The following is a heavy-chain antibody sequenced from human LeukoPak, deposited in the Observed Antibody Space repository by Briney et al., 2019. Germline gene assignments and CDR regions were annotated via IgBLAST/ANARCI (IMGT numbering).Heavy chain of an antibody. J-gene: IGHJ6*03. CDR2: IYYSGST. CDR1: GGSISSSSYY. V-gene: IGHV4-39*07. Sequence: SETLSLTCTVSGGSISSSSYYWGWIRQPPGKGLEWIGSIYYSGSTYYNPSLKSRVTISVDTSKNQFSLKLSSVTAADTAVYYCARGYSYGYFGPSYYYYYMDVWGKGTTVTVS. CDR3: ARGYSYGYFGPSYYYYYMDV. D-gene: IGHD5-18*01.